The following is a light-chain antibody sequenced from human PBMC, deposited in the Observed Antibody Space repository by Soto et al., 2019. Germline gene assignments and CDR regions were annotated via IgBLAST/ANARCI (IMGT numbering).Light chain of an antibody. Sequence: QSALTQPASVSGSPGQSITISCTGTISDVGSYNYVSWYQQYPGKAPKLMIYDVSTRPSGVSDRFSGSKSGNTASLTISGFRAEDEADYYCGSYTTSSNYVFGTGTKLTVL. CDR2: DVS. CDR3: GSYTTSSNYV. V-gene: IGLV2-14*03. J-gene: IGLJ1*01. CDR1: ISDVGSYNY.